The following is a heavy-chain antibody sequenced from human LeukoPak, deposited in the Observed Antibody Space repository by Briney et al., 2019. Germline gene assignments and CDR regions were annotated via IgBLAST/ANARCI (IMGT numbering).Heavy chain of an antibody. J-gene: IGHJ4*02. CDR2: IYYSGST. D-gene: IGHD1-1*01. CDR1: GGSISSGSYY. CDR3: AGQLEPIYSFDY. Sequence: SETLSLTCTVSGGSISSGSYYWGWICQPPGKGLEWIGSIYYSGSTYYNPSLKSRVTISVDTSKNQFSLKLSSVTAADTAVYYCAGQLEPIYSFDYWGQGTLVTVSS. V-gene: IGHV4-39*07.